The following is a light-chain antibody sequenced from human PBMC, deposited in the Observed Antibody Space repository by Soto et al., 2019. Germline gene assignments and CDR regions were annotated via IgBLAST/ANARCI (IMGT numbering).Light chain of an antibody. CDR1: ESISSG. CDR2: KAS. CDR3: QQHNSFSIT. Sequence: DIQMTQSRSTLSASVGDRVTITCRASESISSGLAWYQQKPGKAPKLMSYKASSLESGVPSRFRGSGSGTEFTLTINSLKADDFETYYCQQHNSFSITFGQGTRLEIK. V-gene: IGKV1-5*03. J-gene: IGKJ5*01.